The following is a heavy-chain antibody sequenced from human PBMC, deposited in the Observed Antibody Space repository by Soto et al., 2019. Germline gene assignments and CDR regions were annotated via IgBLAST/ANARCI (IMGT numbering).Heavy chain of an antibody. CDR2: ISGSGGST. V-gene: IGHV3-23*01. CDR1: GFTFSSYA. D-gene: IGHD2-2*01. J-gene: IGHJ4*02. Sequence: GRSLRHPWAAAGFTFSSYAMSWISQAQGKGLEWVSAISGSGGSTYYADSVKGRFTISRDNCKNTLYLQMNSLRAEDTAVYYCASGSGYCSSTSCFDFWGQGTLVTVSS. CDR3: ASGSGYCSSTSCFDF.